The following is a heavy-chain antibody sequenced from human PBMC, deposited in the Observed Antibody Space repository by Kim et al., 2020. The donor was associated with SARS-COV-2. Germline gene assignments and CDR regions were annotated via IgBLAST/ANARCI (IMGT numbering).Heavy chain of an antibody. V-gene: IGHV4-39*01. J-gene: IGHJ3*02. D-gene: IGHD6-13*01. Sequence: SRVTISVDTSKNQFSLKLSSVTAADTAVYYCARHEVAAAGRVVVEDAFDIWGQGTMVTVSS. CDR3: ARHEVAAAGRVVVEDAFDI.